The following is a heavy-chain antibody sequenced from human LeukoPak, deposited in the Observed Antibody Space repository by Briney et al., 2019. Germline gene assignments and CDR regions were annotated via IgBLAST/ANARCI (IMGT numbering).Heavy chain of an antibody. V-gene: IGHV4-30-4*01. Sequence: SETLSLTCTVSGGSISSGDYYWSWIRQPPGKGLEWIGYIYYSGSTYYNPSFKSRVTISVDTSKNQFSLKLSSVTAADTAVYYCARGSADAFDIWGQGTMVTVSS. J-gene: IGHJ3*02. CDR3: ARGSADAFDI. CDR2: IYYSGST. CDR1: GGSISSGDYY.